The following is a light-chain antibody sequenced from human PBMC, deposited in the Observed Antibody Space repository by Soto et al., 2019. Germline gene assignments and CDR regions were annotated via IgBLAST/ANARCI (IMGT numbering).Light chain of an antibody. J-gene: IGKJ1*01. CDR2: DAS. V-gene: IGKV3-15*01. CDR3: QQYNNWPWT. Sequence: EIVMTQSPATVSVSPGERATLSCRASQSVTTNLAWYHHKPGQAPRLLIYDASTRATGIPATFSGSGSGTDFTLTISSLQSEDFALYYCQQYNNWPWTFGQGTKVDIK. CDR1: QSVTTN.